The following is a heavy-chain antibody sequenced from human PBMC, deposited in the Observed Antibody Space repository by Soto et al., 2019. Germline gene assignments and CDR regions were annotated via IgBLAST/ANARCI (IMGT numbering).Heavy chain of an antibody. D-gene: IGHD1-26*01. Sequence: PSETLSLTCTVSGGSISGYYWSWLRQPPGKGLEWIGYIYNIGSTNYNPSLRSRVTISVDTSKNQFSLKLSSVTAADTAVYYCARGRVVGHIAKRFGDWFDPWGQGTLVTVSS. CDR1: GGSISGYY. CDR3: ARGRVVGHIAKRFGDWFDP. V-gene: IGHV4-59*01. J-gene: IGHJ5*02. CDR2: IYNIGST.